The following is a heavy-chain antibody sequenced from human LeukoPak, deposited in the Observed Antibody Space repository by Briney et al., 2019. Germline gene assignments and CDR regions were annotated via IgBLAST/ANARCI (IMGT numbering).Heavy chain of an antibody. D-gene: IGHD4-11*01. V-gene: IGHV4-34*01. CDR2: INHSGYT. J-gene: IGHJ4*02. CDR3: TRMTRGHDY. CDR1: GVSFDDYY. Sequence: SETLSLTCAVSGVSFDDYYWSWVRQTPGKGLEWIGEINHSGYTNDNPSLKSRVTLSIDTSRKQFSLNLRSVTVADAGIYYCTRMTRGHDYWGQGTQVTVSP.